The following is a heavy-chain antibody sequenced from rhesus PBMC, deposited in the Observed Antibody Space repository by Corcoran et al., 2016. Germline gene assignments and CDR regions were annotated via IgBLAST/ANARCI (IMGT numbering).Heavy chain of an antibody. Sequence: QVQLQESGPGLVKPSETLSLTCAVSGYSISSNYWSWIRQPPGKGLEWIGYIYGSSGGTYYNPSLKSRVTISTDTSKNQFSLKLSSVTAADTAVYYCAREVGSGYFDFWGQGLRVTVSS. V-gene: IGHV4-147*01. D-gene: IGHD6-31*01. CDR3: AREVGSGYFDF. J-gene: IGHJ3*01. CDR1: GYSISSNY. CDR2: IYGSSGGT.